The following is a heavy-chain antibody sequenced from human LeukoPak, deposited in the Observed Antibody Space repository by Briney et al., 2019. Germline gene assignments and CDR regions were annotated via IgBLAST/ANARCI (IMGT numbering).Heavy chain of an antibody. Sequence: PGGSLRLSCAASAFTFSDYSMNWVRQAPGKGLEWISYISGRSSTIYYADSVRGRFTISRDNAKNSMYLQMNSLRAEDTAVYYCARAQPQHDFWSLPLYYFDYWGQGTLVTVSS. CDR3: ARAQPQHDFWSLPLYYFDY. V-gene: IGHV3-48*01. D-gene: IGHD3-3*01. CDR2: ISGRSSTI. CDR1: AFTFSDYS. J-gene: IGHJ4*02.